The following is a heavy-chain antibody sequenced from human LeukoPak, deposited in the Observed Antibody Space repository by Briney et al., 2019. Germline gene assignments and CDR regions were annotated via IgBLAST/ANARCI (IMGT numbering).Heavy chain of an antibody. CDR1: GFSLRTRAMC. J-gene: IGHJ4*02. CDR2: IDWDDDK. V-gene: IGHV2-70*11. D-gene: IGHD3-22*01. CDR3: VGVNYYDTSLGFA. Sequence: DSGPTLMHPTQTLTLTCTFSGFSLRTRAMCVGWVRHPPGKAREWLARIDWDDDKYYSTSLKTRLTISKDTSKNQVVLTVTNMDPVDTATYYCVGVNYYDTSLGFAWGQGTLVAVSS.